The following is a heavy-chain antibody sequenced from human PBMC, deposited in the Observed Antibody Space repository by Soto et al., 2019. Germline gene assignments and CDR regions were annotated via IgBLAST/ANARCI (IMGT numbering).Heavy chain of an antibody. CDR2: ILYSGST. Sequence: SETLSRTCPFCCWSIRSYDWSLIRPPHGKGLEWIGYILYSGSTNYNPSLKSRVTISVDTSKNQFSLKLSSVTAADTAVYYCARSEGDTVVKVGVDAFDIWGKGTMVTVS. V-gene: IGHV4-59*01. D-gene: IGHD2-15*01. J-gene: IGHJ3*02. CDR3: ARSEGDTVVKVGVDAFDI. CDR1: CWSIRSYD.